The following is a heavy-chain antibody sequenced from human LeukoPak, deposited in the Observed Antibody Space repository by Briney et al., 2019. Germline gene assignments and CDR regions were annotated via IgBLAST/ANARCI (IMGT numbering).Heavy chain of an antibody. Sequence: GGSLRLSCAASGFTFSRHTMNWVRQAPGKGLEWVSSISSSSSYIYYADSVKGRFTISRDNAKNSLYLQMNSLRAEDTAVYYCARDITPGYCSGGSCYFSRGFDYWGQGTLVTVSS. D-gene: IGHD2-15*01. CDR2: ISSSSSYI. V-gene: IGHV3-21*01. CDR1: GFTFSRHT. CDR3: ARDITPGYCSGGSCYFSRGFDY. J-gene: IGHJ4*02.